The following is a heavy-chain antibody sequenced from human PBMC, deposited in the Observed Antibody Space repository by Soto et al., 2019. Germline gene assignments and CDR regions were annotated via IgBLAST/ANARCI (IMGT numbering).Heavy chain of an antibody. J-gene: IGHJ4*02. CDR3: AHRVLRTVFGLVTTTAIYFDF. CDR1: GFSLTTSGVG. D-gene: IGHD3-3*01. Sequence: QITLNESGPTQVNPRQTLTLTCTFSGFSLTTSGVGVGWIRQSPGKAPEWLALIYWDDDKRYSPALKSRLTITKDTAKNPVVVTMADLDPADTATYYCAHRVLRTVFGLVTTTAIYFDFWGQGTPVAVSS. V-gene: IGHV2-5*02. CDR2: IYWDDDK.